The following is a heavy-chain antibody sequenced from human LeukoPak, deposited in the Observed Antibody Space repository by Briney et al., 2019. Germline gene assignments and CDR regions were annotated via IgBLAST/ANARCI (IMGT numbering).Heavy chain of an antibody. CDR3: AKDHVLRYFDWLEGTRFDP. J-gene: IGHJ5*02. V-gene: IGHV3-23*01. CDR2: FSGSGGST. D-gene: IGHD3-9*01. CDR1: GFTFSNYA. Sequence: GGSLRLSCAASGFTFSNYAMSWVRQAPGKGLEWVSAFSGSGGSTYYANSVKGRFTISRDNSKNTLYLQMNSLRAEDTAVYYCAKDHVLRYFDWLEGTRFDPWGQGTLVTVSS.